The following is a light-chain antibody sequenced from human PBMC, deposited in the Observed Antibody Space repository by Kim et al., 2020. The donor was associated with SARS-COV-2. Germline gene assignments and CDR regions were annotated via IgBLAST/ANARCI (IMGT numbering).Light chain of an antibody. J-gene: IGLJ3*02. Sequence: QSALTQPPSASGSPGQSVTISCTGTSSDVGGYNYVSWYQQQPGKAPKLIIYEVSKRPSGVPDRFSGSKSGNTASLTVSGLQAEDEADYYCSSYAGSNNLLFGGGTKVTVL. CDR3: SSYAGSNNLL. CDR1: SSDVGGYNY. CDR2: EVS. V-gene: IGLV2-8*01.